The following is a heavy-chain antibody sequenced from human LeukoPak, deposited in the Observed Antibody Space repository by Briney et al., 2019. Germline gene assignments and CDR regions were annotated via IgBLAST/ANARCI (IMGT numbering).Heavy chain of an antibody. CDR1: GGSFSGYY. J-gene: IGHJ6*03. V-gene: IGHV4-34*01. CDR3: ARVTTVTYYYYYYMDV. CDR2: INHSGST. Sequence: SETLSLTCAVYGGSFSGYYWSWIRQPPGKGLEWIGEINHSGSTYYNPSLKSRVTISVDTSKNQFSLKLSSVTAADTAVYYCARVTTVTYYYYYYMDVWGKGTTVTVSS. D-gene: IGHD4-17*01.